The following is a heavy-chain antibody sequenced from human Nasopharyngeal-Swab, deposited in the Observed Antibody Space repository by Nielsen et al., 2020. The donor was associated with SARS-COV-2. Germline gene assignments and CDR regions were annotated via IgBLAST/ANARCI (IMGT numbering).Heavy chain of an antibody. CDR3: ARDPGRWVRGVYY. D-gene: IGHD3-10*01. CDR1: GFIFSTYA. Sequence: GGSLRLSCAASGFIFSTYAMHWARQAPGKGLEWVSSISSSSSYIYYADSVKGRFTISRDNAKNSLYLQMNSLRAEDTAVYYCARDPGRWVRGVYYWGQGTLVTVSS. J-gene: IGHJ4*02. V-gene: IGHV3-21*01. CDR2: ISSSSSYI.